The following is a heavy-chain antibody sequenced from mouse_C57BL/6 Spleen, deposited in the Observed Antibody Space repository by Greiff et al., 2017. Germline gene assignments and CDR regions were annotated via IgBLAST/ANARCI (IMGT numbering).Heavy chain of an antibody. CDR3: ARWGRSPGAMGY. J-gene: IGHJ4*01. CDR1: GYTFTDYN. Sequence: VQLQQSGPELVKPGASVKMSCKASGYTFTDYNMHWVKQSHGKSLEWIGYINPNNGGTSYNQKFKGKATLTVNQSSSTAYMALRSLTSEDSAVYSCARWGRSPGAMGYWGQGTSVTASA. V-gene: IGHV1-22*01. D-gene: IGHD1-1*01. CDR2: INPNNGGT.